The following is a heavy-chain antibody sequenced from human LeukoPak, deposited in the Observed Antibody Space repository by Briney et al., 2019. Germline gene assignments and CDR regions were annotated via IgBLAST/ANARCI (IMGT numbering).Heavy chain of an antibody. CDR3: ATAYWEYQLLFLGLDP. CDR1: GYTLTELS. Sequence: ASVKVSCKVSGYTLTELSMHWVRQAPGKGLEWMGGFDPEDGETIYAQKFQGRVTMTEDTSTDTANMELSSLRSEHTAVYYCATAYWEYQLLFLGLDPWGQGTLVTVSS. J-gene: IGHJ5*02. V-gene: IGHV1-24*01. CDR2: FDPEDGET. D-gene: IGHD2-2*01.